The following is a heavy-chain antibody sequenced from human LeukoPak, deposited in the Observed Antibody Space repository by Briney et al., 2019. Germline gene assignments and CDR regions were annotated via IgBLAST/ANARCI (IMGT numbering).Heavy chain of an antibody. V-gene: IGHV4-59*01. Sequence: SETLSLTCTVSGGPISSYYWSWIRQPPGKGLEWIGYIYYSGSTNYNPSLKSRVTISVDTSKNQFSLKLSSVTAADTAVYYCARASWNFQEGFDYWGQGTLVTVSS. CDR3: ARASWNFQEGFDY. CDR2: IYYSGST. D-gene: IGHD1-7*01. J-gene: IGHJ4*02. CDR1: GGPISSYY.